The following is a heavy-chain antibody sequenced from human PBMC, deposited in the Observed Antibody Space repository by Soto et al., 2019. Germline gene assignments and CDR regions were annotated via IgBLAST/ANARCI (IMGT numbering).Heavy chain of an antibody. V-gene: IGHV1-18*01. CDR3: ARDSGAATGFDP. CDR2: ISPNTGDT. D-gene: IGHD1-1*01. Sequence: GASVKVSCKAAGYSFITFGISWVRQAPGQGLEWMGWISPNTGDTNYAQNLQGRVALTTDTSTRTAYMELRSLTSDDTAVYYCARDSGAATGFDPWGQGTLVTVSS. J-gene: IGHJ5*02. CDR1: GYSFITFG.